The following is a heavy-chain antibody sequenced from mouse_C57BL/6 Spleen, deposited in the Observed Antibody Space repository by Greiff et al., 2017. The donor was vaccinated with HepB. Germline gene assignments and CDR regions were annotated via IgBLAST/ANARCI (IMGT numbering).Heavy chain of an antibody. D-gene: IGHD3-2*02. V-gene: IGHV1-39*01. Sequence: EVKLQESGPELVKPGASVKISCKASGYSFTDYNMNWVKQSNGKSLEWIGVINPNYGTTSYNQKFKGKATLTVDQSSSTAYMQLNSLTSEDSAVYYCARGETAQARAWFAYWGQGTLVTVSA. CDR1: GYSFTDYN. J-gene: IGHJ3*01. CDR3: ARGETAQARAWFAY. CDR2: INPNYGTT.